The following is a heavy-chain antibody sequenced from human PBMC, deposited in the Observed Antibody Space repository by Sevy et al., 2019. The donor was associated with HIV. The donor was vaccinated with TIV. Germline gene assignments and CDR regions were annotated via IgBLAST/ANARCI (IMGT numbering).Heavy chain of an antibody. CDR1: GFTFSTYS. V-gene: IGHV3-30*03. Sequence: GESLKISCAASGFTFSTYSIHWVRQAPGKGLEWVASISYDGSNKDHADSVRGRCTISRDNSKNTLYLQMNSLRAEETAVYYCARAFDIWGQGTMVTVSS. CDR3: ARAFDI. CDR2: ISYDGSNK. J-gene: IGHJ3*02.